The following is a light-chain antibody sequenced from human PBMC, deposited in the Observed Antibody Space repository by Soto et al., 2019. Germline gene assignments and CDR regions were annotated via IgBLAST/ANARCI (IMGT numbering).Light chain of an antibody. Sequence: QSALTQPPSASGSPGQSVTISCTGTSSDVGGYNYVSWYQQHPGKAPKLMIYEVSKRPSGVPDRFSGSKSGNTASLTVSGLQAEDEDDYYCSSYASSNNCAFGTGTKLTVL. V-gene: IGLV2-8*01. J-gene: IGLJ1*01. CDR3: SSYASSNNCA. CDR1: SSDVGGYNY. CDR2: EVS.